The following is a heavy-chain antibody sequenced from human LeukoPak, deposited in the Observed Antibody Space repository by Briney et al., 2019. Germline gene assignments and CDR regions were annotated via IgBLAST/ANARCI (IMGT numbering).Heavy chain of an antibody. D-gene: IGHD1-26*01. Sequence: TSVKVSCKASGYTFTGYYMHWVRQAPGQGLEWMGWINPNSGGTNYAQKFQGRVTMTRDTSISTAYMELSGLRSDDTAVYYCARDHLLVGAPKRAFDIWGQGTMVTVSS. V-gene: IGHV1-2*02. CDR3: ARDHLLVGAPKRAFDI. CDR1: GYTFTGYY. CDR2: INPNSGGT. J-gene: IGHJ3*02.